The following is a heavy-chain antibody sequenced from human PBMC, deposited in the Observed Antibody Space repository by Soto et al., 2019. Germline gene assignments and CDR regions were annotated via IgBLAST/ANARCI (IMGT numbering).Heavy chain of an antibody. Sequence: ASVKVSCKASGYTFTSYYMHWVRQAPGQGLEWMGLINPISGSTNYAQKFQDRVTITRDTSMSTAYMELSSLRSEDTAMYYCARYNWNDDAFDIWGQGTMVTVSS. V-gene: IGHV1-46*01. D-gene: IGHD1-1*01. CDR3: ARYNWNDDAFDI. J-gene: IGHJ3*02. CDR2: INPISGST. CDR1: GYTFTSYY.